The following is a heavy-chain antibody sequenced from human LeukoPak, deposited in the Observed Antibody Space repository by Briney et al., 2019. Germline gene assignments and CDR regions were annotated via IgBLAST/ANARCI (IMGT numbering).Heavy chain of an antibody. CDR2: LSHSGTT. CDR3: ARAADGYKHDY. D-gene: IGHD5-24*01. V-gene: IGHV4-38-2*01. J-gene: IGHJ4*02. Sequence: SETLSLTCAVSGYSISSGYYWGWIRQPPGKGLEWIGSLSHSGTTYYIPSLESRVTISVDTSKNQFSLKLSSVTAADTAVYYCARAADGYKHDYWGQGTLVTVSS. CDR1: GYSISSGYY.